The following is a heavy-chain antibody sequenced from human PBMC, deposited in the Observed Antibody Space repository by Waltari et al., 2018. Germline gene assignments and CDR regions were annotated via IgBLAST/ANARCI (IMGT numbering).Heavy chain of an antibody. CDR3: AAVRGDFYYYYMDV. J-gene: IGHJ6*03. V-gene: IGHV1-24*01. CDR2: FDPKNRRT. CDR1: GYLLPELS. Sequence: QDQLVQSGAEVKKPGASVKVSCKFSGYLLPELSIHWVRQTPGKGLEWVGGFDPKNRRTIYAQKFQGRVTVTEDTSIDTAYMELSSLRSEDTAVYYCAAVRGDFYYYYMDVWGKGTTVTVSS. D-gene: IGHD3-10*01.